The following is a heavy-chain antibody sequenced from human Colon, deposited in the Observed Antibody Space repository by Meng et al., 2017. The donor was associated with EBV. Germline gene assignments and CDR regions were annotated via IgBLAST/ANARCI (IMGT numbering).Heavy chain of an antibody. CDR1: GGSIRSRHYY. Sequence: QLEVQAWGPGLVKPLETLSPTCTVSGGSIRSRHYYWGWVRQPPGKGLQWIGTIYHSGSTSYNPSLQSRVTMFVDTSKNQFSLMLTSVTATDTAVYYCARRRRGSGRDCWGQGTLVTVSS. CDR3: ARRRRGSGRDC. J-gene: IGHJ4*02. CDR2: IYHSGST. D-gene: IGHD3-10*01. V-gene: IGHV4-39*01.